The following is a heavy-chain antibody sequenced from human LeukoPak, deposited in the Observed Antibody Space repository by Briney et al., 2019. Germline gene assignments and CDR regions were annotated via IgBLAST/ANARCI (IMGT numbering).Heavy chain of an antibody. CDR1: GYTFTSYD. V-gene: IGHV1-8*03. CDR2: MNPNSGNT. D-gene: IGHD3/OR15-3a*01. Sequence: GASVKVSCKASGYTFTSYDINWVRQATGQGLEWMGWMNPNSGNTGYAQKFQGRVTITRNTSISTAYMELSSLRSEDTAVYYCARGGDDFWTGLMPFDYWGQGTLVTVSS. J-gene: IGHJ4*02. CDR3: ARGGDDFWTGLMPFDY.